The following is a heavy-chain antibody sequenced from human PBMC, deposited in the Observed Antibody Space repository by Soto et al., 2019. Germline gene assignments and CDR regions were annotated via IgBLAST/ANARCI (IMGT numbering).Heavy chain of an antibody. CDR3: ARGVETRSRGYDHFDY. Sequence: PSETLSLTCAVYGGSFSGYYWSWIRQPPGKGLEWIGEINHSGSTNYNPSLKSRVTISVDTSKNQFSLKLSSVTAADTAVYYCARGVETRSRGYDHFDYWCQGTLVTV. V-gene: IGHV4-34*01. CDR1: GGSFSGYY. J-gene: IGHJ4*02. CDR2: INHSGST. D-gene: IGHD6-13*01.